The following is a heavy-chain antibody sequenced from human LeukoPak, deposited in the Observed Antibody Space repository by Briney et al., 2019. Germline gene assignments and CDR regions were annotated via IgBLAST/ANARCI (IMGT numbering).Heavy chain of an antibody. V-gene: IGHV3-64D*06. CDR1: GFTFSNYA. CDR3: VKDHHCSTISCSPSTVFYL. J-gene: IGHJ5*02. CDR2: ISSTGGST. D-gene: IGHD2-2*01. Sequence: GGSLRLSCAASGFTFSNYAMHWVRQAPGKGVEFVSGISSTGGSTNYPDSVKDRFSISRDNSKNTLYLQMTSLSADDTAVYYCVKDHHCSTISCSPSTVFYLWGQATSVTLSS.